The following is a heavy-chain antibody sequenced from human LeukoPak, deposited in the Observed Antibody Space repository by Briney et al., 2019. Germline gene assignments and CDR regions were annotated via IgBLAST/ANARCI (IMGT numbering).Heavy chain of an antibody. V-gene: IGHV3-30-3*01. J-gene: IGHJ3*02. D-gene: IGHD4-11*01. CDR1: GFTFSSYA. Sequence: PGGSLRLSCAASGFTFSSYAMHWVRQAPGKGLEWVAVISYDGSNKYYADSVKGRFTISRDNSKNTLYLQMNSLRAEDTAVYYCAKSTVAEDAFDIWGQGTMVTVSS. CDR3: AKSTVAEDAFDI. CDR2: ISYDGSNK.